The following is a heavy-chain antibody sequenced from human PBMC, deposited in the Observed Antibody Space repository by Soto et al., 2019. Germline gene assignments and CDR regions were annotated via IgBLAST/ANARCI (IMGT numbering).Heavy chain of an antibody. CDR3: ARDQYGGESYYYYGMDV. CDR1: GGTFSNYA. V-gene: IGHV1-69*13. J-gene: IGHJ6*02. D-gene: IGHD4-17*01. Sequence: GASVKVSCKASGGTFSNYAISWVRQAPGQGLEWMGGIIPIFGTANYAQKFQGRVTITADESTSTAYMELSSLRSEDTAVYYCARDQYGGESYYYYGMDVWGQGTTVTVSS. CDR2: IIPIFGTA.